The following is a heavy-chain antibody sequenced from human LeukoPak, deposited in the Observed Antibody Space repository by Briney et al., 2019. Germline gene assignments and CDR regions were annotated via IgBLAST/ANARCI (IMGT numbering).Heavy chain of an antibody. V-gene: IGHV3-7*01. CDR2: IKQDGSEK. J-gene: IGHJ5*02. Sequence: GKSLRLSCAASGFTFSSYWMSWVRQAPGKGLEWVANIKQDGSEKYYVDSVKGRFTISRDNAKNSLYLQMNSLRAEDTAVYYCARDDVVVVAATVNNWFDPWGLGTLVTVSS. D-gene: IGHD2-15*01. CDR1: GFTFSSYW. CDR3: ARDDVVVVAATVNNWFDP.